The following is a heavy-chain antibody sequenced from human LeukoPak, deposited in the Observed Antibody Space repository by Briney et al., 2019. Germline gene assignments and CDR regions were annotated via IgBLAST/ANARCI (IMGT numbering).Heavy chain of an antibody. CDR3: ARPGTMVRGVIYYFDY. CDR1: GYSFTSYW. V-gene: IGHV5-51*01. Sequence: GESLKISCKGSGYSFTSYWIGWVRQMPGKGLEWMGIIYPGDSDTRYSPSFQRQVTTSADKSISTAYLQWSSLKASDTAMYYCARPGTMVRGVIYYFDYWGQGTLVTVSS. CDR2: IYPGDSDT. J-gene: IGHJ4*02. D-gene: IGHD3-10*01.